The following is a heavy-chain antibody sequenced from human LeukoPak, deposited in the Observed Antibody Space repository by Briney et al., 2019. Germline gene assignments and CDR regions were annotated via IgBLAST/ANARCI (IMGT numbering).Heavy chain of an antibody. J-gene: IGHJ4*02. CDR2: IWYDGSSK. D-gene: IGHD6-13*01. CDR3: ARSQSSSLIDY. Sequence: PGGSLRLSCAESGFSFSAYGVHWVRQAPGKGLEWVAVIWYDGSSKDYADSVKGRFTLSRDNSKNTLYLQMNSLTVEDTAVYYCARSQSSSLIDYWGQGTLVTVSS. CDR1: GFSFSAYG. V-gene: IGHV3-33*01.